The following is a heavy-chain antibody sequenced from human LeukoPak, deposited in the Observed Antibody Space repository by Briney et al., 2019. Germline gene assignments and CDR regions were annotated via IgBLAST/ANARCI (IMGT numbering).Heavy chain of an antibody. V-gene: IGHV3-23*01. CDR2: ISGSGGST. Sequence: TGGSLRLFCAASGFTFSSYAMSWVRQAPGKGVEGVSSISGSGGSTYCGDSEEGRFNFSRDYSKNMLYLQMNSMRGEVTAVYYCAKGVSFMVRGANFDYWGQGTLVTASS. J-gene: IGHJ4*02. CDR3: AKGVSFMVRGANFDY. CDR1: GFTFSSYA. D-gene: IGHD3-10*01.